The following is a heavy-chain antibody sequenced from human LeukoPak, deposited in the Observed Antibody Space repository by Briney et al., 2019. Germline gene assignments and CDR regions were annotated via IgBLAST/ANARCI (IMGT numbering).Heavy chain of an antibody. Sequence: GASVKVSCKASGYTFTSYDINWVRQATGQGLEWMGWMNPNSGNTGYAQKFQGRVTMTRNTSISTAYMELSSLRSEDTAVYYCAREGHIVVVTANWGLVSAFDIWGQGTMVTVSS. J-gene: IGHJ3*02. V-gene: IGHV1-8*01. CDR1: GYTFTSYD. CDR2: MNPNSGNT. CDR3: AREGHIVVVTANWGLVSAFDI. D-gene: IGHD2-21*02.